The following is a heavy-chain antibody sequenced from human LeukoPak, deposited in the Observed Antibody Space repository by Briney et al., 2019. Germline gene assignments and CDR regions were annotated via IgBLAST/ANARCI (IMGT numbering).Heavy chain of an antibody. D-gene: IGHD2/OR15-2a*01. Sequence: GGSLRLSCAASGFTLSRFPMHWVRQAPGKGLEWVAVISFDGSNTYYADSVKGRFTISRDNPKNTLYLQTNSLRTEDTALYYCAREQFLDLEGPDMDVWGQGTTVNVSS. CDR2: ISFDGSNT. J-gene: IGHJ6*02. CDR3: AREQFLDLEGPDMDV. V-gene: IGHV3-30*04. CDR1: GFTLSRFP.